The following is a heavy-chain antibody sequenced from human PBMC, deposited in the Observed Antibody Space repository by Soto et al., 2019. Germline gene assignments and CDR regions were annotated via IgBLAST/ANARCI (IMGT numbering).Heavy chain of an antibody. D-gene: IGHD4-17*01. Sequence: QVQLVESGGGVVQPGRSLRLSCAASGFTFSSYGMHWVRQAPGRGLEWVAVIWYDGSNKYYADSVKGRFTISRDNSKNTLYLQMNSLRAEDTAVYYCARHFLRVTTGLFDYWGQGTLVTVSS. CDR3: ARHFLRVTTGLFDY. J-gene: IGHJ4*02. V-gene: IGHV3-33*01. CDR2: IWYDGSNK. CDR1: GFTFSSYG.